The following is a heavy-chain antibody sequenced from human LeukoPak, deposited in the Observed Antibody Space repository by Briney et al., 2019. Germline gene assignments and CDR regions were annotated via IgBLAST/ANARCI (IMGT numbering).Heavy chain of an antibody. CDR1: GFTLSSYA. CDR2: ISGSGGST. J-gene: IGHJ4*02. Sequence: GGPLRLSCAPSGFTLSSYAMSWVRQAPGKGLEWVTSISGSGGSTYYADSVKGRFTISRDNSKNTLYLQMNSLRAEDTAVYYCAKAPFHRYCSGGSCYSDYWGQGTLVTVSS. D-gene: IGHD2-15*01. V-gene: IGHV3-23*01. CDR3: AKAPFHRYCSGGSCYSDY.